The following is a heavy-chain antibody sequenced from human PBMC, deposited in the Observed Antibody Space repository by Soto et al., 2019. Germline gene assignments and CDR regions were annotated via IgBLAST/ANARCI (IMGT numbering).Heavy chain of an antibody. Sequence: QVQLQESGPGLVKPSETLFLTCTVSGGSISSFSWSWIRQPPGKGLEWIGYIYFSGSTNYNPSLKSRVTISVDTSKNQFSLNQSSVTAADTAVYYCARGTSWSGMDVWGQGTTVTVSS. CDR1: GGSISSFS. CDR3: ARGTSWSGMDV. J-gene: IGHJ6*02. V-gene: IGHV4-59*01. D-gene: IGHD2-2*01. CDR2: IYFSGST.